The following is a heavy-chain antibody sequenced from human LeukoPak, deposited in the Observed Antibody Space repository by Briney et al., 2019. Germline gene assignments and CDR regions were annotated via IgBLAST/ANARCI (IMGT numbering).Heavy chain of an antibody. CDR3: AKGTWIQALGPSN. CDR1: GFTFSSYG. V-gene: IGHV3-23*01. Sequence: GGSLRLSCAASGFTFSSYGMSWVRQAPGKGLEWVSAISGSGGSTYYADSVKGRFTISRDNYKTTLYLQMNSLRAEDTAVYYCAKGTWIQALGPSNWGQGTLVTVSS. J-gene: IGHJ4*02. CDR2: ISGSGGST. D-gene: IGHD5-18*01.